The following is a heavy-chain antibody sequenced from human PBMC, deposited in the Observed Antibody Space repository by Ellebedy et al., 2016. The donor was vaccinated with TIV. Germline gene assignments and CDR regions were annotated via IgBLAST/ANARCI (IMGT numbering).Heavy chain of an antibody. V-gene: IGHV1-18*01. J-gene: IGHJ5*02. CDR3: ARGAMALS. D-gene: IGHD5-24*01. CDR2: VTAYNRDT. CDR1: GYSFTSHG. Sequence: AASVKVSCKASGYSFTSHGISWVRHAPGQRLQWLGWVTAYNRDTYYAQNFQGRVTFTTDTSSSTAYMELRSLRADETGVYYCARGAMALSWGQGTLVTVSS.